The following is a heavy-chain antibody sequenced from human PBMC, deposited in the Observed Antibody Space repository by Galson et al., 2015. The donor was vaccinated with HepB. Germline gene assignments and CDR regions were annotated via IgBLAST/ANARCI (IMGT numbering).Heavy chain of an antibody. CDR2: LYYSGST. V-gene: IGHV4-39*07. J-gene: IGHJ4*02. Sequence: LSLTCTVSGASVSSSSYYWGWIRQPPGKGLEWIGSLYYSGSTNYNPSLKSRVTISADTSKNQFSLKLASVTAADTAIYYCARTLRPTAMVDDWGQGILVTVSS. D-gene: IGHD5-18*01. CDR3: ARTLRPTAMVDD. CDR1: GASVSSSSYY.